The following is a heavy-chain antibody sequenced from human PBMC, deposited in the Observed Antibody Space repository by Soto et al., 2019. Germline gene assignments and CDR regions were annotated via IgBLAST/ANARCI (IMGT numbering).Heavy chain of an antibody. J-gene: IGHJ4*02. CDR3: ARGLASGDY. V-gene: IGHV1-46*03. CDR1: GYTLTSFY. D-gene: IGHD6-6*01. Sequence: ASVKVSCKASGYTLTSFYIHWVRQAPGQGLEWMGIINPSGGSTNYAQRFQGRVTVTGDTSTSTVYMDLSSLRSEDTAVYYCARGLASGDYWGQGTLVTVSS. CDR2: INPSGGST.